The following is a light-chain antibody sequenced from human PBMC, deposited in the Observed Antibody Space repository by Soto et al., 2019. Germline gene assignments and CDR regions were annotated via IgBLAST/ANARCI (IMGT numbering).Light chain of an antibody. CDR3: SSYTSSSTYV. Sequence: QSVLTQPASVSGSPGQSITISCTGTSSYVGGYNYVSWYQQHPGKAPKLMIYDVSNRPSGVSNRFSGSKSGNTASLTISGLQAEDEADYYCSSYTSSSTYVFGTGTKLTVL. V-gene: IGLV2-14*01. CDR1: SSYVGGYNY. CDR2: DVS. J-gene: IGLJ1*01.